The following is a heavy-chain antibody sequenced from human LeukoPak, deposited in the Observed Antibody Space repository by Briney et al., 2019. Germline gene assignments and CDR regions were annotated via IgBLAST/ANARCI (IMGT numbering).Heavy chain of an antibody. D-gene: IGHD2-21*02. CDR1: GGSISSGSYY. V-gene: IGHV4-39*07. CDR3: ARGPLGGEVVTASYYFDY. CDR2: INHSGST. Sequence: SETLSLTCTVSGGSISSGSYYWSWIRQPPGKGLEWIGEINHSGSTNYNPSLKSRVTISVDTSKNQFSLKLSSATAADTAVYYCARGPLGGEVVTASYYFDYWGQGTLVTVSS. J-gene: IGHJ4*02.